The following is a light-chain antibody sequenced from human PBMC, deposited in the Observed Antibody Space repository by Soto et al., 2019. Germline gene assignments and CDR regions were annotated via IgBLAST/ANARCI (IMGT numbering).Light chain of an antibody. V-gene: IGLV2-23*02. J-gene: IGLJ1*01. CDR3: CSYAGSHYV. Sequence: QSVLTQPVSVSGSPGQSITISCTGTSSDVGSYNLVSWYQQHPGKAPKLMVYEVSKRPSGVSNRFSGSKSGNTASLTISGLQAEDEADYYCCSYAGSHYVFGTGTKVTVL. CDR2: EVS. CDR1: SSDVGSYNL.